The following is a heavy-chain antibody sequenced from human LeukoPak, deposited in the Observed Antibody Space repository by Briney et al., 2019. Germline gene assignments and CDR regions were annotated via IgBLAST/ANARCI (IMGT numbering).Heavy chain of an antibody. D-gene: IGHD3-22*01. Sequence: GGSLRLSCAASGFTFSSYWMHWVRQAPGKGMVWVSRINSDGSSTSYADSVKGRFTISRDNAKNTLYLQMNSLRAENTAVYYCARESWYYYDSSGYINYMDVWGKGTTVTISS. CDR2: INSDGSST. J-gene: IGHJ6*03. CDR3: ARESWYYYDSSGYINYMDV. V-gene: IGHV3-74*01. CDR1: GFTFSSYW.